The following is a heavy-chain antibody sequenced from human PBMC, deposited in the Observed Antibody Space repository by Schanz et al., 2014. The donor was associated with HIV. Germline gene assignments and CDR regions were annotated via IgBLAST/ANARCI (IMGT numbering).Heavy chain of an antibody. D-gene: IGHD2-8*01. J-gene: IGHJ2*01. CDR3: AREDVYSWCFDL. CDR1: GASFSGSY. V-gene: IGHV4-34*01. Sequence: QVQLQQWGAGLLKPSETLSLTCAVYGASFSGSYWSWIRQPPGKGLEWIGEIDHSGNTNYNPSLKSRVSISVDTSKKQFSLKLSSVTAADTAVYYCAREDVYSWCFDLWGRGTLVTVSS. CDR2: IDHSGNT.